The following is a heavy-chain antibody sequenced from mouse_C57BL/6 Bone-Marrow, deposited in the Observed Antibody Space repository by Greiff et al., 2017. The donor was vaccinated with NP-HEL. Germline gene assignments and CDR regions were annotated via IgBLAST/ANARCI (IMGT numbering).Heavy chain of an antibody. CDR3: ARLSYYGSKFAY. D-gene: IGHD1-1*01. CDR2: INSDGGSA. CDR1: EYEFPSHD. Sequence: EVQLVESGGGLVQPGESLKLSCESNEYEFPSHDMSWVRTTPEKRLELVAAINSDGGSAFYPDTMERRFIISRDNTKKTLYLQMSSLRSEDTALYYCARLSYYGSKFAYWGQGTLVTVSA. J-gene: IGHJ3*01. V-gene: IGHV5-2*01.